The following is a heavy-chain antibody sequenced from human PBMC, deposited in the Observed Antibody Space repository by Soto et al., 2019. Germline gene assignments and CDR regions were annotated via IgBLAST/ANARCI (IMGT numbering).Heavy chain of an antibody. D-gene: IGHD2-2*01. Sequence: PGGSMRLSCAASGLTFSSYGMHWVRQAPGKGLEWVAVISYDGSNKYYADSVKGRFTISRDNSKNTLYLQMNSLRAEDTAVYYCAKEGSSTRSYYYYYYYMDVWGKGTTVTVSS. V-gene: IGHV3-30*18. J-gene: IGHJ6*03. CDR1: GLTFSSYG. CDR3: AKEGSSTRSYYYYYYYMDV. CDR2: ISYDGSNK.